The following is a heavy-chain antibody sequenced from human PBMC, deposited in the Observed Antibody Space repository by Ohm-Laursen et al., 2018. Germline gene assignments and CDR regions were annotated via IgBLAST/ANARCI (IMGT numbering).Heavy chain of an antibody. J-gene: IGHJ3*02. Sequence: ASVKVSCKASGYTFTSYYMHWVRQAPGQGLEWMGIINPSGGSTSYAQKFQGRVTMTRDTSTSTVYMELSSLRSEDTAVYYCARGRVGYSYALRGDAFDTWGQGTMVTVSS. CDR1: GYTFTSYY. D-gene: IGHD5-18*01. V-gene: IGHV1-46*01. CDR2: INPSGGST. CDR3: ARGRVGYSYALRGDAFDT.